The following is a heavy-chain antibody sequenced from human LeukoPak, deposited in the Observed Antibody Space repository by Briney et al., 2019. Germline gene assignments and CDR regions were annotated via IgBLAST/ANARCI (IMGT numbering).Heavy chain of an antibody. J-gene: IGHJ4*02. V-gene: IGHV4-59*08. D-gene: IGHD6-13*01. CDR1: GGSISSYY. CDR3: ARSYGSWPFDY. CDR2: IYYSGST. Sequence: SETLSLTCTVSGGSISSYYWSWIRQPPGKGLEWIGYIYYSGSTNYNPSLKSRVTISVDTSKNQFSLKLSSVTAADTAVYYCARSYGSWPFDYWGQGTLVTVSS.